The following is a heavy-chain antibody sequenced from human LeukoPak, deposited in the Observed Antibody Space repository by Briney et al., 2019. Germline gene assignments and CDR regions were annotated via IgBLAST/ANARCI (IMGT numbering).Heavy chain of an antibody. D-gene: IGHD3-10*01. CDR3: ARKYGSGSDHFDF. CDR1: GYSFTSYW. Sequence: GESLKISCKGSGYSFTSYWIGWVRQMPGKGLEWMGIIYPGDSDTRYSPSFQGQVTIPADKSISTAYLQWSSLKATDTAMYYCARKYGSGSDHFDFWGQGTLVTVSS. J-gene: IGHJ4*02. V-gene: IGHV5-51*01. CDR2: IYPGDSDT.